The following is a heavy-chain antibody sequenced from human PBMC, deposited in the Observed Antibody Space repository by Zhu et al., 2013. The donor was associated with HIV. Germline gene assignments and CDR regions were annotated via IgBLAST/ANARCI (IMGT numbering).Heavy chain of an antibody. CDR2: INPQTGAT. Sequence: QVQLLQSGPEVRRPGASVKVSCKTSGYTFSDHYLHWVRQAPGQGLEWMGWINPQTGATNYAETFHGRVTFTRDTSVSSVYIETRSDDTATYFCARSRDKHQLLCPFDPWGQGTLVTVSS. V-gene: IGHV1-2*02. J-gene: IGHJ5*02. CDR1: GYTFSDHY. D-gene: IGHD6-13*01. CDR3: ARSRDKHQLLCPFDP.